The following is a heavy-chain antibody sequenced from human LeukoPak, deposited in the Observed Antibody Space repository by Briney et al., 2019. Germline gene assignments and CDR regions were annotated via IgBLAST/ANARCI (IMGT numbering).Heavy chain of an antibody. Sequence: TASETLSLTCTVSGGSIRTGRYYWSWIPQPAVQRLDSIVRSYTSGSTNYNPSLKSRVTISVDTSKNQFSQKLTSVTAADTAVYYCARDFGYYDSSGYYQDNAFDIWGQGTMVTVSS. V-gene: IGHV4-61*02. D-gene: IGHD3-22*01. CDR2: SYTSGST. CDR3: ARDFGYYDSSGYYQDNAFDI. J-gene: IGHJ3*02. CDR1: GGSIRTGRYY.